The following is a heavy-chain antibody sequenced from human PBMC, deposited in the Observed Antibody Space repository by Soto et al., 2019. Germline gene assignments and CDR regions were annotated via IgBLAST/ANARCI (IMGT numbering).Heavy chain of an antibody. V-gene: IGHV2-5*02. CDR2: IYWDDDK. Sequence: QITLKESGPTLVKPTQTLTLTCTFSGFSLSTTGKSVAWIRQPPGKALEWLSVIYWDDDKRYSPSLNTRLTIAKDTSKYQVVLKLTNMDPSDTGTYYCAHSRGDGDYFPYWGQGTLVSVSS. CDR3: AHSRGDGDYFPY. CDR1: GFSLSTTGKS. J-gene: IGHJ4*02. D-gene: IGHD3-16*01.